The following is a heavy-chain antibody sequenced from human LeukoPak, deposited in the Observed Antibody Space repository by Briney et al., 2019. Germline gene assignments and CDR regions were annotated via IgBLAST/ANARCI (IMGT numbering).Heavy chain of an antibody. J-gene: IGHJ4*02. CDR2: INHSGST. CDR3: ATTYGSGSYLFDY. D-gene: IGHD3-10*01. V-gene: IGHV4-34*01. CDR1: GGSFSGYY. Sequence: PSETLSLTCAVYGGSFSGYYWSWIRQPPGKGLEWIGEINHSGSTNYNPSLKSRVTISVDTSKNQFSLKLSSVTAADTAVYYCATTYGSGSYLFDYWGQGTLVTVSS.